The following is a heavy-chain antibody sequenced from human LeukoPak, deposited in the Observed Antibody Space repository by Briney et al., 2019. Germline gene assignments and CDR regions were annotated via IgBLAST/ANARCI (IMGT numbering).Heavy chain of an antibody. Sequence: GGSLRLSSAASGFTARGDYMSWVGEAPGKGLEWVSVIYSGGSTYYANSMKCRFNISRQKSKNTVYLQLKSLRFEAMPMQLLSRIWFVPWGQGNLVTVSS. CDR3: SRIWFVP. D-gene: IGHD2/OR15-2a*01. CDR1: GFTARGDY. J-gene: IGHJ5*02. V-gene: IGHV3-53*04. CDR2: IYSGGST.